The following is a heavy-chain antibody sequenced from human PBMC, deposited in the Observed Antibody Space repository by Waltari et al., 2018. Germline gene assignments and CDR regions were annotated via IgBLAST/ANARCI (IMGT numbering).Heavy chain of an antibody. J-gene: IGHJ4*02. CDR1: GGTFSSYT. D-gene: IGHD6-19*01. CDR2: ISPILGIA. V-gene: IGHV1-69*02. CDR3: ARSSSGWYFDY. Sequence: QVQLVQSGAEVKKPGSSVKVSCKASGGTFSSYTISWVRQAPGQGLEWMGRISPILGIANYAQKFQGRVTITADKSTSTAYMELSSLRSEDTAVYYCARSSSGWYFDYWGQGTLVTVSS.